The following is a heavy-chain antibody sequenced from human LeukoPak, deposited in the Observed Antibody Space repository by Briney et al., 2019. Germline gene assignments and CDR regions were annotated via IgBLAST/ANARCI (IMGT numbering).Heavy chain of an antibody. CDR2: ISYDGSNK. J-gene: IGHJ4*02. CDR3: ARELGEYYYDSSGYYRPVDY. D-gene: IGHD3-22*01. Sequence: PGGSLRLSCAASGFTFSSYAMHWVRQAPGKGLEWVAVISYDGSNKYYADSVKGRFTISRDNSKNTLYLQMNSLRAEDTAVYYCARELGEYYYDSSGYYRPVDYWGQGTLVTVSS. CDR1: GFTFSSYA. V-gene: IGHV3-30-3*01.